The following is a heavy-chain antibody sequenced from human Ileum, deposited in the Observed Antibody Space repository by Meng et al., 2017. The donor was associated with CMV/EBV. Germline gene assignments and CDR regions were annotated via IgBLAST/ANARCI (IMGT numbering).Heavy chain of an antibody. CDR3: ARWAYNTSWYADY. CDR1: GFTFSGYD. Sequence: GESLKISCAAPGFTFSGYDMNWVRQAPGKGLEWVSFISISSSYIYYADSVKGRFTISRDNARHSLYLQMNNLRVEDTAVDYCARWAYNTSWYADYWGQGTLVTVSS. J-gene: IGHJ4*02. V-gene: IGHV3-21*01. D-gene: IGHD6-13*01. CDR2: ISISSSYI.